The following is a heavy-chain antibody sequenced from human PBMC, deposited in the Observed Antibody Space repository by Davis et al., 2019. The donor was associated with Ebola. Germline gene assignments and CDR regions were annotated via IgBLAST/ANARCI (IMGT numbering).Heavy chain of an antibody. Sequence: GESLKISCEGSGFIFSNYAFSWVRQAPGKGLEWVANIKQDGSEKYYVDSVKGRFTISRDNAKNSLYLQMNSLRAEDTAMYYCARGYSYGNYYYYGMDVWGQGTTVTVSS. CDR3: ARGYSYGNYYYYGMDV. CDR1: GFIFSNYA. J-gene: IGHJ6*02. CDR2: IKQDGSEK. D-gene: IGHD5-18*01. V-gene: IGHV3-7*01.